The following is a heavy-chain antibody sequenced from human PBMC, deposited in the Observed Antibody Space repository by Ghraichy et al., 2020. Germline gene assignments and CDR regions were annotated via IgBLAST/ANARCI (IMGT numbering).Heavy chain of an antibody. CDR3: ARPLLGGTNSRATYDY. D-gene: IGHD2/OR15-2a*01. CDR1: DFTFSSYA. Sequence: GGSLRLSCIASDFTFSSYAMCWVRQAPGKGLEWVSTISYDGKTLNYAASVKGRFTLSRDNSKSTLYLQMNNLRPDDTAVYFCARPLLGGTNSRATYDYWGQGTLVTVSS. V-gene: IGHV3-30*04. CDR2: ISYDGKTL. J-gene: IGHJ4*02.